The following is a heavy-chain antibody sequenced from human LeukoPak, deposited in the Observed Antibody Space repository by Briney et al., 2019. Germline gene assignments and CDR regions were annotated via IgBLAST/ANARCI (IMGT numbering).Heavy chain of an antibody. Sequence: GGSLRLSCAASGFTFDDYGMSWVRQAPGKGLEWVSGINWNGGSTGYADSVKGRFTISRDNAKNSLYLQMNSLRAEDTALYYCARVEMLYSSSWSFAGRVDYYYYMDVWGEGTTVTISS. J-gene: IGHJ6*03. CDR1: GFTFDDYG. D-gene: IGHD6-13*01. CDR3: ARVEMLYSSSWSFAGRVDYYYYMDV. V-gene: IGHV3-20*04. CDR2: INWNGGST.